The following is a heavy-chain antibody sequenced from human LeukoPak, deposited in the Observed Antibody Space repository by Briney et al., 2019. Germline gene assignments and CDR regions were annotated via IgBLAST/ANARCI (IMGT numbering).Heavy chain of an antibody. J-gene: IGHJ3*02. CDR2: IYPDDSDT. Sequence: RGESLKISCKGSGYSFTSYWIGWVRQMPGKGLEWMGIIYPDDSDTRYSPSLQGQVTISADKSISTAYLQWSSLKASDTAMYYCARRQLEDAFDIWGQGTMVTVSS. CDR1: GYSFTSYW. CDR3: ARRQLEDAFDI. D-gene: IGHD1-1*01. V-gene: IGHV5-51*01.